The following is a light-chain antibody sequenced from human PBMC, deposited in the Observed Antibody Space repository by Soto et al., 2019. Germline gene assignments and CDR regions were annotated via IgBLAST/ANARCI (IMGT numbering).Light chain of an antibody. CDR3: QQRSNWPLT. CDR2: DAS. V-gene: IGKV3-11*01. J-gene: IGKJ4*02. Sequence: ENVLTQSPAILTLPPGERATLSCRASQSVSSNLAWYQQKPGQAPRLLIYDASNRATGIPARFSGSGSGTDFTLTISSLEPEDFAVYYCQQRSNWPLTFGGGTKVDIK. CDR1: QSVSSN.